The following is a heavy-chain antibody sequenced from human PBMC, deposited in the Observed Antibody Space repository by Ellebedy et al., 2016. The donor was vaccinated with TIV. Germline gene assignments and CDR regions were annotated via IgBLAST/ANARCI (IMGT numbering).Heavy chain of an antibody. Sequence: GESLKISCEASGFNFKIYSMAWVRQGPGKGLEWVSGISGRGINTEYEDSVKGRFTISRDNSKNTLYLQMNSLRAEDTALYYCAKDLYSSGWYLQGSWGQGTLVTVSS. D-gene: IGHD6-13*01. CDR2: ISGRGINT. V-gene: IGHV3-23*01. CDR3: AKDLYSSGWYLQGS. J-gene: IGHJ5*02. CDR1: GFNFKIYS.